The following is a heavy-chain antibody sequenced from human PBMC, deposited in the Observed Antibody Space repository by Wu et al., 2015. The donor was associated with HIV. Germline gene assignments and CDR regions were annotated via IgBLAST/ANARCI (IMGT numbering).Heavy chain of an antibody. CDR1: GYSFTTHG. V-gene: IGHV1-18*04. D-gene: IGHD3/OR15-3a*01. CDR2: ISGYNGHT. CDR3: AXGKDLDSFFVSNSYYYMDV. J-gene: IGHJ6*03. Sequence: QVQLMQSGAEVKKPGASVKVSCKASGYSFTTHGISWVRQAPGQGLEWMAWISGYNGHTNYAQKFQGRVSVDHRDNPRKHSLXGGLRNLGFDETRPYYYCAXGKDLDSFFVSNSYYYMDVWGQGEPRSP.